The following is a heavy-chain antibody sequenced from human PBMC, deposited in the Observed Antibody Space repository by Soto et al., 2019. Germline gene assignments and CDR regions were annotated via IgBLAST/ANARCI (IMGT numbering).Heavy chain of an antibody. CDR2: INAGNGNT. J-gene: IGHJ4*01. CDR3: SRVDPGETSPFDY. Sequence: ASVKVSCKASGITFSTYAIHWVRQAPGQRLEWMGWINAGNGNTRYSQKFQGRVTLTRDTSASTAYMDLSSLRSEDTAVYYCSRVDPGETSPFDYWGHGTLVTVSS. D-gene: IGHD3-10*01. V-gene: IGHV1-3*01. CDR1: GITFSTYA.